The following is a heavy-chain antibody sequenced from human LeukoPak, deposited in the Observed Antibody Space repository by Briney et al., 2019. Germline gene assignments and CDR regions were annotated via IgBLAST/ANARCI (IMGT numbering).Heavy chain of an antibody. CDR2: IYYSGST. J-gene: IGHJ4*02. Sequence: SETLSLTCTVSGGSISSYYWSWIRQPPGNGLEWIAYIYYSGSTNYNPSLKSRVTISGDTSKNQFALEMSSVTAADTAVYYCARLVSGWYYFDYWGQGTLVTVSS. V-gene: IGHV4-59*01. CDR1: GGSISSYY. CDR3: ARLVSGWYYFDY. D-gene: IGHD6-19*01.